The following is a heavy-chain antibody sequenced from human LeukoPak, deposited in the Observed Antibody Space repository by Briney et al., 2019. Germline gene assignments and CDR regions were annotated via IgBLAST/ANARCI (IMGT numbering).Heavy chain of an antibody. Sequence: GGSLRLSCAASGFTFSSYAMSWVRQAPGKGLEWVSAISGSGGSTYYADSVKGRFTISRDNSKNTLYLQMNSLRAEDTAVYYWAKKKVIPRSYYDYWGQGTLVTVSS. CDR3: AKKKVIPRSYYDY. D-gene: IGHD3-10*01. CDR1: GFTFSSYA. CDR2: ISGSGGST. V-gene: IGHV3-23*01. J-gene: IGHJ4*02.